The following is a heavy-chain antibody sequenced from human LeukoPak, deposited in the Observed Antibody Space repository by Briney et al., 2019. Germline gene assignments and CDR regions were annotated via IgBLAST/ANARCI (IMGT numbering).Heavy chain of an antibody. J-gene: IGHJ4*02. CDR1: GYTFTSYY. D-gene: IGHD6-13*01. CDR2: INPSGGST. Sequence: ASVKVSCKASGYTFTSYYMHWVRQAPGQGLEWMGIINPSGGSTSYAQKFQGRVTMTRDTSTSTVYMELSSLRSEDTAVYYCARDLQTGYSSSWYLDYWGQGTLVTVSS. CDR3: ARDLQTGYSSSWYLDY. V-gene: IGHV1-46*01.